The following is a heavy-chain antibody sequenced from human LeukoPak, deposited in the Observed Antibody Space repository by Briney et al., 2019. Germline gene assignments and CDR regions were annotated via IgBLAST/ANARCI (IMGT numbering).Heavy chain of an antibody. Sequence: GGSLRLSCAASGFTFSSYAMTWVRQAPGQGLEWVSALSGSGASTYYADSVKGRFTISRDNSKNTVYLQMNSLRAEDTAVYYCAKVTMIALGDAFDIWGQGTMVTVSS. CDR3: AKVTMIALGDAFDI. D-gene: IGHD3-22*01. CDR2: LSGSGAST. J-gene: IGHJ3*02. CDR1: GFTFSSYA. V-gene: IGHV3-23*01.